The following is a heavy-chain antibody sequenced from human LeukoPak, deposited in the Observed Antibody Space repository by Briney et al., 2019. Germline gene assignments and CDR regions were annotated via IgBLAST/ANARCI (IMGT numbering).Heavy chain of an antibody. Sequence: ASVKVSCKASGYSFTSYDITWVRQAPGQGLEWMGWINPNSGGTNYAQKFQGRVTMTRDTSISTAYMELSRLRSDDTAVYYCARDRGAVAVWYFDYWGQGTLVTVSS. D-gene: IGHD6-19*01. V-gene: IGHV1-2*02. CDR1: GYSFTSYD. J-gene: IGHJ4*02. CDR3: ARDRGAVAVWYFDY. CDR2: INPNSGGT.